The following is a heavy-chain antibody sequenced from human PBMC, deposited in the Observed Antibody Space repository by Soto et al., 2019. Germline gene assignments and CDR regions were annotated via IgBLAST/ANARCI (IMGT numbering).Heavy chain of an antibody. CDR2: ISAYNGNT. V-gene: IGHV1-18*01. CDR1: GYTFTSYG. Sequence: ASVKVSCKASGYTFTSYGISWVRQAPGQGLEWMGIISAYNGNTNYAQKLQGRVTMTRNTSISTAYMELSSLRSEDTAVYYCARWGWEDKGDYGMDVWGQGTTVTVSS. J-gene: IGHJ6*02. CDR3: ARWGWEDKGDYGMDV. D-gene: IGHD6-19*01.